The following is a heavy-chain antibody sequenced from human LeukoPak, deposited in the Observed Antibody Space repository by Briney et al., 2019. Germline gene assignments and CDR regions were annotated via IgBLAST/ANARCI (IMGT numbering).Heavy chain of an antibody. Sequence: GGSLRLSCAASGFTFSSYWMSWVRQAPGKGLEWVANIKQDGSEKYYVDPVKGRFTISRDNAKNSLYLQMNSLRAEDTAVYYCASDLVATSRVHWGQGTLVTVSS. V-gene: IGHV3-7*01. CDR3: ASDLVATSRVH. D-gene: IGHD5-12*01. CDR1: GFTFSSYW. CDR2: IKQDGSEK. J-gene: IGHJ4*02.